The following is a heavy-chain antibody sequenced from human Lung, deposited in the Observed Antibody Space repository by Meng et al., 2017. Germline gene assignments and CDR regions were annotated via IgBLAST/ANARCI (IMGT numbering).Heavy chain of an antibody. V-gene: IGHV3-21*03. CDR2: ISSGSSYI. D-gene: IGHD4-23*01. J-gene: IGHJ4*02. CDR1: GFAFSDYS. CDR3: ARDYGGNSGGY. Sequence: EVQVVESGGGLVKPGGSLTLSCAASGFAFSDYSMNWVRQAPGKGLEWVSSISSGSSYIYYADSVKGRFTISRDNAKNSLYLHMNSLRVEDTGLYYCARDYGGNSGGYWGQGTLVTVSS.